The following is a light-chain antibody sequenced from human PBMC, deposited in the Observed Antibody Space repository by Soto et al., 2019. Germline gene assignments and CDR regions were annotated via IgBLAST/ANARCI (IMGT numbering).Light chain of an antibody. CDR2: GDN. CDR1: SSNIGANYD. Sequence: QSVLSQPRSVSGAPGERITISCTGSSSNIGANYDVHWYRQVPGTAPKLLMSGDNNRPSGVADRFSGSKSGTSASLAITRLQAEDEADYYCQSYDSSLNRVFGTGTKVTVL. J-gene: IGLJ1*01. CDR3: QSYDSSLNRV. V-gene: IGLV1-40*01.